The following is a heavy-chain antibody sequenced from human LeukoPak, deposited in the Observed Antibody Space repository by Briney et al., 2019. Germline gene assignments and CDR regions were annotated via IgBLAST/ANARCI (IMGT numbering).Heavy chain of an antibody. CDR1: GGSISSSSYY. Sequence: SETLSLTCTVSGGSISSSSYYWGWIRQPPGKGLEWIGSIYYSGSTYYNPSLKSRVTISVDTSKNQFSLKLSSVTAADTAMYYCANSGKYYYYYMDVWGKGTTVTVSS. D-gene: IGHD1-26*01. CDR3: ANSGKYYYYYMDV. J-gene: IGHJ6*03. V-gene: IGHV4-39*07. CDR2: IYYSGST.